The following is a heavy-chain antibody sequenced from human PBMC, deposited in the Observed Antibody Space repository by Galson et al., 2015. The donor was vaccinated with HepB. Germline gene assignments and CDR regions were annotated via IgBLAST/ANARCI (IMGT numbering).Heavy chain of an antibody. CDR1: WFTVSSNY. J-gene: IGHJ6*02. CDR3: ASRMYSSSWYAWDGMDV. V-gene: IGHV3-53*01. Sequence: SLRLSCAASWFTVSSNYMSWVRQAPGKGLEWVSVIYSGGSTYYADSVKGRFTISRDNSKNTLYLQMNSLRAEDTAVYYCASRMYSSSWYAWDGMDVWGQGTTVTVSS. CDR2: IYSGGST. D-gene: IGHD6-13*01.